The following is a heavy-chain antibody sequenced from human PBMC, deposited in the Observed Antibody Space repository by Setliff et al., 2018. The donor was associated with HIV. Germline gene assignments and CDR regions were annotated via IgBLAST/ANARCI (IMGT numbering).Heavy chain of an antibody. Sequence: GGSLRLSCAASGFTFSSYWMHWVRQALGKGLVWVSSINTDGSNTNYADSVKGRFTISRDNTKNTLYLQMNSLRAEGTDVYYCVRIPFHPYCGVDCYSIDYWGQGTRVTVSS. J-gene: IGHJ4*02. D-gene: IGHD2-21*02. CDR3: VRIPFHPYCGVDCYSIDY. CDR2: INTDGSNT. V-gene: IGHV3-74*01. CDR1: GFTFSSYW.